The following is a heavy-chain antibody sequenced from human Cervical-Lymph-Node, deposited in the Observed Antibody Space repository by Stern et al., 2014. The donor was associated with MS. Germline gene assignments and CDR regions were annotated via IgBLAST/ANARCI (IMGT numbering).Heavy chain of an antibody. CDR1: GFTFSDHY. D-gene: IGHD4-11*01. CDR2: TRNKAKSYST. CDR3: VRGPYCTVATGPCYYGMDV. Sequence: EVQLVQSGGGLVQPGGSLRLSCAVSGFTFSDHYMDWVRQAPGKGLEWVGRTRNKAKSYSTEYAASVKGRFTISRDASKKSLYLQMNSLKPEDPAVYYCVRGPYCTVATGPCYYGMDVWGQGTTVTVSS. J-gene: IGHJ6*02. V-gene: IGHV3-72*01.